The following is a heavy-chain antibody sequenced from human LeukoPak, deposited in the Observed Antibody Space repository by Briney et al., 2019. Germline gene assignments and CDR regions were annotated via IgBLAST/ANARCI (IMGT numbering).Heavy chain of an antibody. V-gene: IGHV1-8*01. J-gene: IGHJ6*02. CDR1: GYTFTSYE. Sequence: ASVKVSCKASGYTFTSYEINWVRQATGQGLEWMAGINPNSGNTGDAQKFQGRVTMTRDTSISTAYMELSSLRSEDTAVYYCARGINGMDLWGQGATGPVSS. CDR3: ARGINGMDL. CDR2: INPNSGNT.